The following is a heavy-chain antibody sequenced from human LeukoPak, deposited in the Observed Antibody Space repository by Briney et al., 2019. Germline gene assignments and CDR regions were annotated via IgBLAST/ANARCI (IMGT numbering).Heavy chain of an antibody. V-gene: IGHV3-11*01. D-gene: IGHD1-1*01. CDR2: ISSSGSTI. J-gene: IGHJ4*02. CDR1: GFTFSDFY. Sequence: PGGSLRLSCAASGFTFSDFYMSWIRQGPGKGLEWLSYISSSGSTIYYADSVKGRFTISRDNAKNSLYLQMNSLRADDTAVYYCERWNLLSDYWGQGTLVTVSS. CDR3: ERWNLLSDY.